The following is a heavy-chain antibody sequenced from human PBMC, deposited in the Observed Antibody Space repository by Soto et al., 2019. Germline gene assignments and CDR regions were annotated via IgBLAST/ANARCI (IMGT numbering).Heavy chain of an antibody. J-gene: IGHJ4*02. D-gene: IGHD5-18*01. CDR2: ISSSSSTI. CDR3: ARDPGSSYGPPDY. V-gene: IGHV3-48*02. CDR1: GFTFSSYS. Sequence: EVQLVESGGGLVQPGGSLRLSCAASGFTFSSYSMNWVRQAPGKGLEWVSYISSSSSTIYYADSVKGRFTISRDNSKNSLYLQMNILRDEDTAVYYCARDPGSSYGPPDYWGQGTLVTVSS.